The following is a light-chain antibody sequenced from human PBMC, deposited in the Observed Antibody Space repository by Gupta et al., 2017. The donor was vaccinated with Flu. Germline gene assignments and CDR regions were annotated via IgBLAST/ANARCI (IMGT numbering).Light chain of an antibody. CDR2: GAS. CDR1: QSVSSN. J-gene: IGKJ4*01. V-gene: IGKV3-15*01. CDR3: QQYNNWPLT. Sequence: EIVMTQSPATLSVSPGERATLPCRASQSVSSNLAWYQQKPGQAPRLLIYGASTRATGIPARFSGSGSGTEFTLIISSLQSEDFAGYYCQQYNNWPLTVGGGTKVEIK.